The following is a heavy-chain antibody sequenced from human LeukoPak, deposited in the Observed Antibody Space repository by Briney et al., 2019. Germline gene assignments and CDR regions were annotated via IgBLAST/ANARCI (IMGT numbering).Heavy chain of an antibody. Sequence: GESLKISCKGSGYSFTSYWIGWVRQMPGKGLEWMGIIYPGDSDTRYSPSFQGQVTISADKSISTAYLQWSSLKASDTAMYYCARQPPWLVPSYYGMDVWGQGTTVTVSS. CDR2: IYPGDSDT. D-gene: IGHD6-19*01. CDR3: ARQPPWLVPSYYGMDV. CDR1: GYSFTSYW. J-gene: IGHJ6*02. V-gene: IGHV5-51*01.